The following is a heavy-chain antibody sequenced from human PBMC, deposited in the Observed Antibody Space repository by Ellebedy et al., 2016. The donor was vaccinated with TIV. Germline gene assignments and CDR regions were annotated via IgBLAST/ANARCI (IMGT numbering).Heavy chain of an antibody. CDR3: ARGDSGT. J-gene: IGHJ4*02. Sequence: GSLRLSXAVYGGSFSGYYWSWIRQPPGKGLKWIGEINHSGSTNYNPSLKSRVTISVDTSKNQFSLKLSSVTAADTAVYYCARGDSGTWGQGTLVTVSS. CDR1: GGSFSGYY. D-gene: IGHD1-26*01. CDR2: INHSGST. V-gene: IGHV4-34*01.